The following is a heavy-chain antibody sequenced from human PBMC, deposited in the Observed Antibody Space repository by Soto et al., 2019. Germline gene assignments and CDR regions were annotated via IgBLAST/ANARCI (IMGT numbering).Heavy chain of an antibody. CDR3: ARLGYYDSSGHDY. CDR1: GYSFTSYW. Sequence: PGESLKISCKTSGYSFTSYWIGWVRQMPGKGMEWMGNIYPYDSDTRYSPSFQGQVTISADTSITTAYLQWSGLRASDTAMYYCARLGYYDSSGHDYWGQGTPVTVSS. D-gene: IGHD3-22*01. J-gene: IGHJ4*02. CDR2: IYPYDSDT. V-gene: IGHV5-51*01.